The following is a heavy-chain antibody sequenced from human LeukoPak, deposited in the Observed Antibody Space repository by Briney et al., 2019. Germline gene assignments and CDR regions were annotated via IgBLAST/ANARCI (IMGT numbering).Heavy chain of an antibody. CDR2: IIPIFGTP. CDR1: GGTFSSYA. CDR3: ARDYDFWSGYDP. V-gene: IGHV1-69*06. D-gene: IGHD3-3*01. J-gene: IGHJ5*02. Sequence: GASVKVSCKASGGTFSSYAISWVRQAPGQGLEWMGGIIPIFGTPNYAQKFQGRVTITADKSTSTAYMELSSLRSEDTAVYYCARDYDFWSGYDPWGQGTLVTVSS.